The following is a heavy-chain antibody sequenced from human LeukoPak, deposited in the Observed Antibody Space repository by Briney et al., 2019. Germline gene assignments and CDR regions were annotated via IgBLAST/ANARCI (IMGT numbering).Heavy chain of an antibody. V-gene: IGHV3-15*01. D-gene: IGHD3-22*01. CDR1: GFTSSNAW. CDR2: IKSKTDGGTT. CDR3: TTDLYYDSSGYRKRIDY. J-gene: IGHJ4*02. Sequence: PGGSLRLSCAASGFTSSNAWMSWVRQAPGEGLEWVGRIKSKTDGGTTDYAAPVKGRFTISRHDSKNTLYLQMNSLKTEDTAVYYCTTDLYYDSSGYRKRIDYWGQGTLVTVSS.